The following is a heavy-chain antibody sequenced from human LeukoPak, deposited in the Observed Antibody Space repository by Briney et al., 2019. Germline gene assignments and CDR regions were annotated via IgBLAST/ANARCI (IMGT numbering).Heavy chain of an antibody. V-gene: IGHV3-53*01. J-gene: IGHJ4*02. D-gene: IGHD2-2*01. CDR2: IYSGGST. CDR3: ATPTLGYCSSTSCPFDY. Sequence: GGSLRLSCAASGFTFSSYNMNWVRQAPGKGLEWVSVIYSGGSTYYADSVKGRFTISRDNSKNTLYLQMNSLRAEDTAVYYCATPTLGYCSSTSCPFDYWGQGTLVTVSS. CDR1: GFTFSSYN.